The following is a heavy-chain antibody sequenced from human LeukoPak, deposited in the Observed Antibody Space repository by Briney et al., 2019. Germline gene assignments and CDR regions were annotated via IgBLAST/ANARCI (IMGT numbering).Heavy chain of an antibody. Sequence: PAASVKVSCKASGYTFTGYYIHWVRQAPGQGLEWMGRINPNSGGADYAQKFQGRVSMTRDTSISTAYMELRSLRSDDTAVYYCARDFNTGYYDSSGYPFDYWGQGTLVTVSS. CDR2: INPNSGGA. CDR3: ARDFNTGYYDSSGYPFDY. J-gene: IGHJ4*02. D-gene: IGHD3-22*01. V-gene: IGHV1-2*06. CDR1: GYTFTGYY.